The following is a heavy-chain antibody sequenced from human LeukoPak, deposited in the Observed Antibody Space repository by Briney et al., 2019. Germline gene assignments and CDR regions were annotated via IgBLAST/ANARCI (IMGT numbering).Heavy chain of an antibody. V-gene: IGHV3-9*01. CDR3: AKAPFMVRGVPDY. CDR2: INWNSDTK. CDR1: GFAFHNYA. Sequence: GRSLRLSCVGSGFAFHNYAMHWVRRPPGKGLEWVSAINWNSDTKAYADSVKGRFTISRDRARNSLYLQMNSLRAEDTALYYCAKAPFMVRGVPDYWGQGTLVTVSS. D-gene: IGHD3-10*01. J-gene: IGHJ4*02.